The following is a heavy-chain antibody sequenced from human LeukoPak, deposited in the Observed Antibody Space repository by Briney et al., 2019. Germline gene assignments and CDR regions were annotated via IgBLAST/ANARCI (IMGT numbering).Heavy chain of an antibody. Sequence: GASVKVSCKASGYSFSNYGLSWVRQAPGQGLEWMGWISGYNGNTNYAQKLQGRVTMTTDTSTNTAFMELRSLRSDDTAVYYCARLTKWGNSSGWFPPLAYYYYYYMDVWGKGTTVTVSS. V-gene: IGHV1-18*01. J-gene: IGHJ6*03. CDR3: ARLTKWGNSSGWFPPLAYYYYYYMDV. CDR1: GYSFSNYG. D-gene: IGHD6-19*01. CDR2: ISGYNGNT.